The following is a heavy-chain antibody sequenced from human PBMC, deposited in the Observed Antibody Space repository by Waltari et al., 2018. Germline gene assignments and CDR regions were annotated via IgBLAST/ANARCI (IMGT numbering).Heavy chain of an antibody. CDR2: IRSTGTYT. J-gene: IGHJ4*02. D-gene: IGHD7-27*01. CDR3: ATGGWGFYLDN. CDR1: GFTFSSYS. Sequence: EVQLVESGGGLVKPGGSLRLSCAASGFTFSSYSMNWVRQAPGKGLEWSSAIRSTGTYTHYADAVKGRFTISRDNAKNSLYLQMNSLRADDTGVYWCATGGWGFYLDNWGQGTLVTFSS. V-gene: IGHV3-21*01.